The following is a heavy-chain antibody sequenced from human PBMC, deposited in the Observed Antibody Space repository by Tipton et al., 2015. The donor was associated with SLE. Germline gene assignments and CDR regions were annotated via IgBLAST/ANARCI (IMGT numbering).Heavy chain of an antibody. Sequence: TLSLTCTVSGGSISFSSYYWGWIRQPPGKGLEWIGYIYYSGSTNYNPSLKSRVTISVDTSKNQFSLKLSSVTAADTAAYYCARGESWPEYFQHWGQGTLVTVSS. CDR2: IYYSGST. D-gene: IGHD6-13*01. CDR3: ARGESWPEYFQH. CDR1: GGSISFSSYY. V-gene: IGHV4-61*05. J-gene: IGHJ1*01.